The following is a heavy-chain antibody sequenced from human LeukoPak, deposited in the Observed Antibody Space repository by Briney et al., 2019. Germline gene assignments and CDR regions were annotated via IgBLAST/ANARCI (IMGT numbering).Heavy chain of an antibody. CDR2: ISEGRT. D-gene: IGHD5-12*01. Sequence: GGSLRLSCAASGFTVSSNYMSWVRQAPGKGLEWVSAISEGRTYYADSVKGRFTISRDNSKNTLYLQMNSLRAEDTAVYYCAKDEYSGYGSFDYWGQGTLVTVSS. CDR3: AKDEYSGYGSFDY. J-gene: IGHJ4*02. CDR1: GFTVSSNY. V-gene: IGHV3-53*01.